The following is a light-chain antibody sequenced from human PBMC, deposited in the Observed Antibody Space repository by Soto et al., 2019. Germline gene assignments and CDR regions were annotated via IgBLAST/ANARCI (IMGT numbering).Light chain of an antibody. CDR2: LNSDGSH. Sequence: QLVLSQSPSASASLGTSVKLTCTLSSGRSSYAIAWHQQQPEKGPRYLMKLNSDGSHNKGDGIPDRFSGSSSGAERYLTISSLQSEDEADYYCQTWGTGTVVFGGWTKVTVL. CDR3: QTWGTGTVV. CDR1: SGRSSYA. J-gene: IGLJ2*01. V-gene: IGLV4-69*01.